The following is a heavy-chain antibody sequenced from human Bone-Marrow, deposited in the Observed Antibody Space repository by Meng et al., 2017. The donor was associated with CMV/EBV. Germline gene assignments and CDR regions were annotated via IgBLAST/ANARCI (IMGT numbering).Heavy chain of an antibody. CDR3: ARVPKYSGSYSHYYYYGMDV. CDR2: IYYSGST. Sequence: SETLSLTCTVSGGSISSYYWSWIRQPPGKGLEWIGYIYYSGSTNYNPSLKSRVTISVDTSKNQFSLKLSSVTAADTAMYYCARVPKYSGSYSHYYYYGMDVWGQGTTVTASS. CDR1: GGSISSYY. J-gene: IGHJ6*02. D-gene: IGHD1-26*01. V-gene: IGHV4-59*01.